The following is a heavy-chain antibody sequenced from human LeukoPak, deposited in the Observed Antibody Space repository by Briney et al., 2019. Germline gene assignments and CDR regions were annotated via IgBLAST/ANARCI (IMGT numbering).Heavy chain of an antibody. CDR1: GFTFSTYW. CDR3: AKASWERMGGAFDI. CDR2: IKQDGSDK. V-gene: IGHV3-7*01. Sequence: GGSLRLSCAATGFTFSTYWMNWVRQAPGKGLEWVANIKQDGSDKNYVDSVKGRFTISRDNARSSLYLQMNSLRADDTAVYYCAKASWERMGGAFDIWGQGTMVTVSS. J-gene: IGHJ3*02. D-gene: IGHD1-26*01.